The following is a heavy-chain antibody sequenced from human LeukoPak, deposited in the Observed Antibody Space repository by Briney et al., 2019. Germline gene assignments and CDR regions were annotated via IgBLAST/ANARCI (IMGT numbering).Heavy chain of an antibody. CDR2: INHSGST. D-gene: IGHD3-3*01. CDR1: GGSFSGDY. V-gene: IGHV4-34*01. Sequence: SETLSLTCAVYGGSFSGDYWNWIRQPPGKGLEWIGEINHSGSTNYNPSLTSRVTISVDTSKNQFSLKLSSVTAADTAVYYCARGLGIFGVVYFDCWGQGTLVTVSS. J-gene: IGHJ4*02. CDR3: ARGLGIFGVVYFDC.